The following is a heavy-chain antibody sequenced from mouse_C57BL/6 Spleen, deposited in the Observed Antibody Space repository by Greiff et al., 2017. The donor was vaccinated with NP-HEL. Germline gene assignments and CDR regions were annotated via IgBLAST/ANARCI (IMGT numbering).Heavy chain of an antibody. V-gene: IGHV5-4*01. J-gene: IGHJ3*01. CDR3: ARYGEGWFAY. D-gene: IGHD1-1*01. CDR1: GFTFSSYA. CDR2: ISDGGSYT. Sequence: EVHLVESGGGLVKPGGSLKLSCAASGFTFSSYAMSWVRQTPEKRLEWVATISDGGSYTYYPDNVKGRFTISRDNAKNNLYLQMSHLKSEDTAMYYCARYGEGWFAYWGQGTLVTVSA.